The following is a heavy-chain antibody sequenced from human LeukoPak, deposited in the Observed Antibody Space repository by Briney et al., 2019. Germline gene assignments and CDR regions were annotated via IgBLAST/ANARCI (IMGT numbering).Heavy chain of an antibody. J-gene: IGHJ4*02. CDR1: GGSISSYY. D-gene: IGHD4-17*01. V-gene: IGHV4-59*01. Sequence: SETLSLTCTVSGGSISSYYWSWIRQPPGKGLEGIGYIYYSGSTNYNPSIKSRVTISVDTSKNQFSLKLSSVTAADTAVYYCARDLGDYYFDYWGQGTLVTVSS. CDR3: ARDLGDYYFDY. CDR2: IYYSGST.